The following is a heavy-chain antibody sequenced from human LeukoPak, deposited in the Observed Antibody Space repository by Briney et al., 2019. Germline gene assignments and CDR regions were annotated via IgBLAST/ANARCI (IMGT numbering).Heavy chain of an antibody. V-gene: IGHV3-21*01. J-gene: IGHJ4*02. CDR2: ISSSSSYI. Sequence: PGGSLRLSCAASGFTFSSYSMNWVHQAPGKGLEWVSSISSSSSYIYYADSVKGRFTISRDNAKNSLYLQMNSLRAEDTAVYYCARAHCSSTSCFPDDFDYWGQGTLVTVSS. CDR1: GFTFSSYS. CDR3: ARAHCSSTSCFPDDFDY. D-gene: IGHD2-2*01.